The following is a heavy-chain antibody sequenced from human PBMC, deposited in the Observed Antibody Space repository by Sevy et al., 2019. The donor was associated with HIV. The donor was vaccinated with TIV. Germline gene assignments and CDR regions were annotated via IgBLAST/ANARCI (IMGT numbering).Heavy chain of an antibody. Sequence: GGSLRLSCAASGFTFSKYSMSWVRQPPGKGLEWVSTLSFGCGEINYADSVKGRFTISRDNSKSSVYLQMNNLRPEDTAVYYCAREGCTNPHDYWGGGGVVAVSS. CDR1: GFTFSKYS. CDR3: AREGCTNPHDY. CDR2: LSFGCGEI. D-gene: IGHD2-8*01. J-gene: IGHJ4*02. V-gene: IGHV3-23*01.